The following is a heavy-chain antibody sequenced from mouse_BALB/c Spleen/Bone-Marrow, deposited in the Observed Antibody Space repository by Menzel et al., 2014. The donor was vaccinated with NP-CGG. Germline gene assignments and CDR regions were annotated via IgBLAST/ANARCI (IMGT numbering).Heavy chain of an antibody. V-gene: IGHV1S135*01. CDR1: GYAFASYN. J-gene: IGHJ2*01. CDR2: IDPYNGGP. CDR3: ARGRSYYFDY. Sequence: VQLQQSGPELVKPGASVKVSCKASGYAFASYNMHWVKQSHGKSLEWIGYIDPYNGGPRYNQKFKDKATLTVDKSSSTAYMHHNRLTSEDSAVYYCARGRSYYFDYWGQGTILTVSS. D-gene: IGHD1-1*01.